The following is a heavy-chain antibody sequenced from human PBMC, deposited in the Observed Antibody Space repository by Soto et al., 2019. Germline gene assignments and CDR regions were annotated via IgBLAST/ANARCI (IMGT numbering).Heavy chain of an antibody. CDR2: IRSSGSPT. D-gene: IGHD2-2*01. CDR3: ARMTSSLSPGR. Sequence: GGSPRLSCVAPGFALRNYSMNWVRQAPGKGLEWVSYIRSSGSPTYYAGSVKGRFTISRDNAKKSLYLQMNSLRAEDTAVYYCARMTSSLSPGRWGQGTLVTVSS. V-gene: IGHV3-48*01. CDR1: GFALRNYS. J-gene: IGHJ4*02.